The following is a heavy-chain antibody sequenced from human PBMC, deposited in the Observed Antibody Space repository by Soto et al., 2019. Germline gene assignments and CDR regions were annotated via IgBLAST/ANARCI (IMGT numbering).Heavy chain of an antibody. CDR2: INHSGST. CDR1: GGSFSGYY. D-gene: IGHD5-18*01. V-gene: IGHV4-34*01. J-gene: IGHJ4*02. Sequence: PSETLSLTCAVYGGSFSGYYWSWIRQPPGKGLEWIGEINHSGSTNYNPSLKSRVTISVDTSKNQFSLKLSSVTAADTAVYYCARVTQLWLLDYWGQGTLVTSPQ. CDR3: ARVTQLWLLDY.